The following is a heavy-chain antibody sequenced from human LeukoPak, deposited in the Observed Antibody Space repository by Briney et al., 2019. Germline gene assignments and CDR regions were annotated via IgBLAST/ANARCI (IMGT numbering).Heavy chain of an antibody. J-gene: IGHJ4*02. CDR1: GFTFSSYA. CDR3: ARDPAGYCSSTSCFDYGYYFDY. CDR2: ISYDGSNK. V-gene: IGHV3-30-3*01. D-gene: IGHD2-2*01. Sequence: GGSLRLSCAASGFTFSSYAIHWVRQAPGKGLEWVTVISYDGSNKYYADSVKGRFTISRDNSKNTLYLQMNSLRAEDTAVYYCARDPAGYCSSTSCFDYGYYFDYWGQGTLVTVSS.